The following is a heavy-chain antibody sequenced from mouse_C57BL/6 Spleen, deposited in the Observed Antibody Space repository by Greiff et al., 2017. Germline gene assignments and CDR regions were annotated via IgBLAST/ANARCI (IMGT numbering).Heavy chain of an antibody. CDR2: IDPSDSET. CDR3: ARSGLRYEGYFDY. J-gene: IGHJ2*01. D-gene: IGHD1-1*01. CDR1: GYTFTSYW. V-gene: IGHV1-52*01. Sequence: QVQLQQPGAELVRPGSSVKLSCKASGYTFTSYWMHWVKQRPIQGLEWIGNIDPSDSETHYNQKFKDKATLTVDKSSSTAYMQLSSLTSEDSAVYYCARSGLRYEGYFDYWGQGTTLTVSS.